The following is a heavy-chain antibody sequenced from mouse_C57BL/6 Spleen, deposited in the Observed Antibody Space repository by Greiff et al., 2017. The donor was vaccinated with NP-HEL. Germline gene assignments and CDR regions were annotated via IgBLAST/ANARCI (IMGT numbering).Heavy chain of an antibody. D-gene: IGHD2-4*01. CDR3: ARVYDYDVAY. V-gene: IGHV3-6*01. J-gene: IGHJ3*01. CDR2: ISYDGSN. CDR1: GYSITSGYY. Sequence: EVQVVESGPGLVKPSQSLSLTCSVTGYSITSGYYWNWIRQFPGNKLEWMGYISYDGSNNYNPSLKNRISITRDTSKNQFFLKLNSVTTEDTATYYCARVYDYDVAYWGQGTLVTVSA.